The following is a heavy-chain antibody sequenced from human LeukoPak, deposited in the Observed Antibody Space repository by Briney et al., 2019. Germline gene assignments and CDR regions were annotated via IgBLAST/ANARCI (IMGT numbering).Heavy chain of an antibody. CDR3: ARGPEYLVIDY. Sequence: PSETLCLTCTVSGGSISSSSYYWGWIRQPPGKGLEWIGSIFYSGSTSYNPSLKSRVTMSVDASKNQFSLKLSSVTAADTAVYYCARGPEYLVIDYWGQGTLVTVSS. CDR2: IFYSGST. V-gene: IGHV4-39*01. J-gene: IGHJ4*02. CDR1: GGSISSSSYY. D-gene: IGHD6-6*01.